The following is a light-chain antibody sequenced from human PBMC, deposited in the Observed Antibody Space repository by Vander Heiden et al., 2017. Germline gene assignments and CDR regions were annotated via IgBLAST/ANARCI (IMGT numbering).Light chain of an antibody. J-gene: IGKJ1*01. V-gene: IGKV1D-13*01. Sequence: AVQVTQSPSSLSTSVGDRVTIICRPSQDINSALAWYQQKPGKAPKLLIYEASSLESGVPLRFSGSGTGTDFTLTISGLRPEDFATYYCKQFDNYPWTFGQGTKVELK. CDR3: KQFDNYPWT. CDR1: QDINSA. CDR2: EAS.